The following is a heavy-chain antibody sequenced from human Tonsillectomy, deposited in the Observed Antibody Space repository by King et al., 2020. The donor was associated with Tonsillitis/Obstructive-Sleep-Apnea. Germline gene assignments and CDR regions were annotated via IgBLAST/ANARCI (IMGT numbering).Heavy chain of an antibody. CDR2: IIGSGGST. D-gene: IGHD2-8*01. V-gene: IGHV3-23*04. CDR1: GFTFSRYA. Sequence: VQLVESGGGLVQPGGSLRLPCGASGFTFSRYAMIWVRQAPGKGLEWVSAIIGSGGSTYYADSVKGRFTISRDNSKNTLYLQMNSLRAEDTAVYYCAKDQPVRPSILLMVYAGDYWGQGTLVTVSS. J-gene: IGHJ4*02. CDR3: AKDQPVRPSILLMVYAGDY.